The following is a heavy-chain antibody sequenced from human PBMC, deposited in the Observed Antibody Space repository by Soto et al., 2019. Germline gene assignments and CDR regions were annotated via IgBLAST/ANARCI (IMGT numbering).Heavy chain of an antibody. CDR2: INAGNGNT. CDR3: ARDSGYSGYDVRD. D-gene: IGHD5-12*01. Sequence: QVQLVQSGAEVKKPGASVKVSCKASGYTFTSYAMHWVRQAPGQRLEWMGWINAGNGNTKYSQKFQGRGTITRDTSASTAYMELSSLRSEDTAVYYCARDSGYSGYDVRDWGQGTLVTVSS. V-gene: IGHV1-3*01. J-gene: IGHJ4*02. CDR1: GYTFTSYA.